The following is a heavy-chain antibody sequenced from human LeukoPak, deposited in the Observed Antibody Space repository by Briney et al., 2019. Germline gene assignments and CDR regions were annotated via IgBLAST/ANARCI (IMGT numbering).Heavy chain of an antibody. V-gene: IGHV1-18*01. CDR2: ISAYNGNT. CDR3: ARDRAAAAGTRSFGYYGMDV. Sequence: VASVKVSCKASGYTFSNYGISWVRQAPGQGLEWMGWISAYNGNTNDAQKFQGRVTVTKDTSTSTVYMELRSLRPDDTAVYYCARDRAAAAGTRSFGYYGMDVWGQGTTVTVSS. J-gene: IGHJ6*02. CDR1: GYTFSNYG. D-gene: IGHD6-13*01.